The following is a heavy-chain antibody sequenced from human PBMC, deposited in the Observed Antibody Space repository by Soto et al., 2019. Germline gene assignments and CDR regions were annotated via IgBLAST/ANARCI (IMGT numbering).Heavy chain of an antibody. CDR3: ARGYCSGGSCLRYMDV. CDR1: GGTFSSYT. V-gene: IGHV1-69*02. Sequence: SVKVSCKASGGTFSSYTISWVRQAPGQGPEWMGRIIPILGIANYAQKFQGRVTITADKSTSTAYMELSSLRSEDTAVYYCARGYCSGGSCLRYMDVWGKGTTVTVSS. CDR2: IIPILGIA. D-gene: IGHD2-15*01. J-gene: IGHJ6*03.